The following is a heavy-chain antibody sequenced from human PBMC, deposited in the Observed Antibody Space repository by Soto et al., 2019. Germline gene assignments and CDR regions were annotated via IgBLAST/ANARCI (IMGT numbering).Heavy chain of an antibody. D-gene: IGHD2-15*01. CDR2: IYYSGST. V-gene: IGHV4-30-4*01. CDR3: ARGVVAAFLSWFAP. Sequence: LTCTVSGGSISSGDYYWSWIRQPPGKGLEWIGYIYYSGSTYYNPSLKSRVTISVDTSKNQFSLKLSSVTAADTAGYYCARGVVAAFLSWFAPWGQGPLFTV. J-gene: IGHJ5*02. CDR1: GGSISSGDYY.